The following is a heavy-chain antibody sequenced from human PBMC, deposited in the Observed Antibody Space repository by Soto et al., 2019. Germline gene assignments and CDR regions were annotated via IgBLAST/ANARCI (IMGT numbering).Heavy chain of an antibody. CDR2: ISGSGGST. D-gene: IGHD6-13*01. Sequence: GGSLRLSCAASGFTFSSYAMSWVRQAPGKGLEWVSAISGSGGSTYYADSVKGRFTISRDNSKNTLYLQMNSLRAEDTAVYYCARGSRQQLGPNYYYYYGMDVWGQGTTVTVSS. J-gene: IGHJ6*02. V-gene: IGHV3-23*01. CDR1: GFTFSSYA. CDR3: ARGSRQQLGPNYYYYYGMDV.